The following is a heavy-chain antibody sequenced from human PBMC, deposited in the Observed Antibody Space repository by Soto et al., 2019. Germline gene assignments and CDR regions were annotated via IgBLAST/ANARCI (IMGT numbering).Heavy chain of an antibody. CDR3: ARVDILTGFYYYYYGMDV. D-gene: IGHD3-9*01. V-gene: IGHV5-10-1*01. Sequence: GESLKISCKGSGYSFTSYWISWVRQMPGKGLEWMGRIDPSDSYTNYSPSFQGHVTISADNSISTAYLQWSSLKASDTAMYYCARVDILTGFYYYYYGMDVWGQGTTVTVSS. J-gene: IGHJ6*02. CDR1: GYSFTSYW. CDR2: IDPSDSYT.